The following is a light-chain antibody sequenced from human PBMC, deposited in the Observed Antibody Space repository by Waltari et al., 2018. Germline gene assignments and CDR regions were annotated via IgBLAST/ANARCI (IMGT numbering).Light chain of an antibody. CDR2: YDR. V-gene: IGLV3-21*04. CDR3: HVWHPHVDPGV. CDR1: NIGTYS. J-gene: IGLJ1*01. Sequence: SYVVTQPPSVSVAPGETATITCGGDNIGTYSVHWYQQKAGQAPVLVIFYDRDRPSGIPDRFSGCNFGNTATLTISRVEAGEEARYYCHVWHPHVDPGVFGTGTEVTVL.